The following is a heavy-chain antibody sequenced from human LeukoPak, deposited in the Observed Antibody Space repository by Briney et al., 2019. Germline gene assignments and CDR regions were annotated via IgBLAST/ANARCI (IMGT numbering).Heavy chain of an antibody. CDR3: AKAPLSIVVPVYYFDY. V-gene: IGHV3-30*02. Sequence: PGGSLRLSCAATGFTFDDYAMHWVRQAPGKGLEWVAFIRYDGSNKYYADSVKGRFTISRDNSKNTLYLQMNSLRAEDTAVYYCAKAPLSIVVPVYYFDYWGQGTLVTVSS. CDR1: GFTFDDYA. D-gene: IGHD2-2*01. J-gene: IGHJ4*02. CDR2: IRYDGSNK.